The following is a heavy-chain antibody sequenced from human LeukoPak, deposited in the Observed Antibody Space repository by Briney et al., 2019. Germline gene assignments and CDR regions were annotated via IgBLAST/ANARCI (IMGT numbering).Heavy chain of an antibody. V-gene: IGHV4-34*01. CDR1: GGSFSGYY. CDR3: ARGPYCGGDCYAKDAFDI. CDR2: INHSGST. J-gene: IGHJ3*02. Sequence: SETLSLTCAVYGGSFSGYYWSWIRQPPGKGLEWIGEINHSGSTNYNPSLKSRVTISVDTSKNQFSLKLSSVTAADTAVYYCARGPYCGGDCYAKDAFDIWGQGTMVTVSS. D-gene: IGHD2-21*02.